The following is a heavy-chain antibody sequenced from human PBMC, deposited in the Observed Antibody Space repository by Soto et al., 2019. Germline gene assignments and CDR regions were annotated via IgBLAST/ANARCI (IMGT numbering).Heavy chain of an antibody. CDR3: ARDMVRGVIAEGMDV. CDR2: IYYSGST. V-gene: IGHV4-39*02. CDR1: GGSISSSSYY. Sequence: SETLSLTCTVSGGSISSSSYYWGWIRQPPGKGLEWIGSIYYSGSTYYNPSLKSRVTISVDTSKNQFSLKLSSVTAADTAVYYCARDMVRGVIAEGMDVWGQGTTVTVSS. J-gene: IGHJ6*02. D-gene: IGHD3-10*01.